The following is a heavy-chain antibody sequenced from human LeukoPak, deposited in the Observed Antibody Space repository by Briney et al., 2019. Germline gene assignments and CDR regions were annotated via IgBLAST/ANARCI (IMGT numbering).Heavy chain of an antibody. V-gene: IGHV1-69*04. CDR3: ARDRYCSSTSCYSPGYYYYGMDV. D-gene: IGHD2-2*01. J-gene: IGHJ6*02. CDR2: IIPIFGIA. CDR1: GGTFSSYA. Sequence: VASVKVSCKASGGTFSSYAISWVRQAPGQGLEWMGRIIPIFGIANYAQKFQGRVTITADKSTSTAYMELSSLRSEDTAVYYCARDRYCSSTSCYSPGYYYYGMDVWGQGTTVTVSS.